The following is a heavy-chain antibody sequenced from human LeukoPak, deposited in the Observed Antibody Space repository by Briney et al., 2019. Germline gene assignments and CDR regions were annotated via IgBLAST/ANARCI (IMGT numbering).Heavy chain of an antibody. V-gene: IGHV1-8*03. Sequence: ASVKVSCKASGYTFTSYDINWVRQATGQGLEWMGWLSPNSGNTGYAQKFQGRVTITRNTSISTAYMELSSLRSEDTAVYYCARARPEKYNWFDPWGQGTLVTVSS. D-gene: IGHD2-2*01. CDR1: GYTFTSYD. J-gene: IGHJ5*02. CDR3: ARARPEKYNWFDP. CDR2: LSPNSGNT.